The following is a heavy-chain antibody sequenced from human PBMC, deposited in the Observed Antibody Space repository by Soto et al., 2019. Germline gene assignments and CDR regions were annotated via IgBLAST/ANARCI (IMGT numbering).Heavy chain of an antibody. V-gene: IGHV3-49*03. CDR3: TRAPDYYGMDV. CDR2: IRSKAYGGTT. Sequence: GGSLRLSCTASGFTFGDYAMSWFRQAPGKGLEWVGFIRSKAYGGTTEYAASVKGRFTVSRDDSKSIAYLQMNSLKTEDTAVYYCTRAPDYYGMDVWGQGTTVTVSS. CDR1: GFTFGDYA. J-gene: IGHJ6*02.